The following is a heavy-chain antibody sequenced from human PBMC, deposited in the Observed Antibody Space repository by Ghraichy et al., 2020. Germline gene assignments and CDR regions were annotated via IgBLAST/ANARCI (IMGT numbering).Heavy chain of an antibody. J-gene: IGHJ3*02. CDR3: ARGAVAGMAAFDI. D-gene: IGHD6-19*01. V-gene: IGHV4-59*01. Sequence: SETLSLTCTVSGGSISSYYWSWIRQSPGKGLEWIGYIYYSGSTNYNPSLKSRVTISVDTSKNQFSLKLSSVTAADTAVYYCARGAVAGMAAFDIWGQGTMVTVSS. CDR1: GGSISSYY. CDR2: IYYSGST.